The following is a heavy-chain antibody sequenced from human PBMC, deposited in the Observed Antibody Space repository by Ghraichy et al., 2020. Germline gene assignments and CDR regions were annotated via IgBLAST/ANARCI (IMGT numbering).Heavy chain of an antibody. CDR2: INRSGST. D-gene: IGHD6-13*01. Sequence: SETLSLTCAVYGGSFSGYYWSWIRQPPGKGLEWIGEINRSGSTNYNPSLKSRVTISVDTSKNQFSPKLSSVTAADTAVYYCAKVGSSSFDYWGQGTLVTVSS. V-gene: IGHV4-34*01. CDR1: GGSFSGYY. J-gene: IGHJ4*02. CDR3: AKVGSSSFDY.